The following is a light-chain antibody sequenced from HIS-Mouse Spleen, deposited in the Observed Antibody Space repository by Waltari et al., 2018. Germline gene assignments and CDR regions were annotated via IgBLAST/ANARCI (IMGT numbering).Light chain of an antibody. CDR2: VYS. V-gene: IGLV3-21*03. CDR3: QVWDSSSDHVV. J-gene: IGLJ2*01. CDR1: NIGSKS. Sequence: SYVLTQPPSVSVAPGKTARITCGGNNIGSKSVHWYQQKPGQAPVLVGYVYSDRPSGIPERFSGSNSGNTATLTISRVEAGDEADYYCQVWDSSSDHVVFGGGTKLTVL.